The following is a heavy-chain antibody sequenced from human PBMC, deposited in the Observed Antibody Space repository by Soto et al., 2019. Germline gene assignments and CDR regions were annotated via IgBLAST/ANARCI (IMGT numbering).Heavy chain of an antibody. V-gene: IGHV3-23*01. J-gene: IGHJ5*02. CDR1: GFTFSNYA. Sequence: EVQLLESGGGLVQPGGSLRLSCAASGFTFSNYAMSWVRQAPGKGLEWVSGISGGGGSSYYADSVKGRFTISRDNSKNTLYLQMNSMIAEDTGLYYCAHNCGVDCHSVFFSWGQGTLVIVSS. D-gene: IGHD2-21*02. CDR3: AHNCGVDCHSVFFS. CDR2: ISGGGGSS.